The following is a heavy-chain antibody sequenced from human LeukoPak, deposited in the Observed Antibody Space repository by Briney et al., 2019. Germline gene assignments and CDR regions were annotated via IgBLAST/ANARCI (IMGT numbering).Heavy chain of an antibody. D-gene: IGHD3-9*01. CDR2: MNPNSGNT. V-gene: IGHV1-8*01. CDR3: ARSDILTGYAFDI. J-gene: IGHJ3*02. Sequence: ASVKVSCKASGYTFTSYDINWVRQATGQGLEWMGWMNPNSGNTGYAQKFQGRVTMTRNTSISTAYMELSSLRSEDTAVYYCARSDILTGYAFDIWGQGTMVTVSS. CDR1: GYTFTSYD.